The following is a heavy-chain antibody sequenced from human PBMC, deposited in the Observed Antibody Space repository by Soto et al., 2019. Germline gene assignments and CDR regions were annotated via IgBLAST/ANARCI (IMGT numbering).Heavy chain of an antibody. J-gene: IGHJ4*02. D-gene: IGHD4-17*01. CDR3: ARDLNYGLFDY. V-gene: IGHV3-48*01. CDR1: GFTFSSYS. Sequence: EVQLVESGGGLVQPGGSLRLSCAASGFTFSSYSMHWVRQAPGKGLEWVSYISSSSSTIYYADSVKGRFTISRDNAKNSLYPQMNSLRAEYTAVYYCARDLNYGLFDYWGQGTLVTVSS. CDR2: ISSSSSTI.